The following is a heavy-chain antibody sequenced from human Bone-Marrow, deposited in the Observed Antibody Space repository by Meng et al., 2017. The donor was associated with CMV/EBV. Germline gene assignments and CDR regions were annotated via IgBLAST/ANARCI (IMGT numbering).Heavy chain of an antibody. D-gene: IGHD6-13*01. CDR1: GFTFSNYD. J-gene: IGHJ3*02. CDR2: IGTAGDT. V-gene: IGHV3-13*01. CDR3: ARGLRAAAAHDAFDI. Sequence: GGSLRLSCAASGFTFSNYDMHWVRQATGKGLEWVSTIGTAGDTYYPGSVKGRFTVSRENAKNSLYLQMNSLRAGDTAVYCCARGLRAAAAHDAFDIWGQGTMVTVSS.